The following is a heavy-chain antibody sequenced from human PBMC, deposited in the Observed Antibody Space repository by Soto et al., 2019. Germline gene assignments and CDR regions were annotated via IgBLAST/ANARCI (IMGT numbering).Heavy chain of an antibody. J-gene: IGHJ5*02. Sequence: SATLSPTRPVSGCSLSNGIDYWSRIQHPPGKGLECIGRIYATCTTDYNPSLKSRVMMSVDTSKKQFSLKLRSVTAADTAVYDCVRDGTKTLRDGFDLWGQGTTVTVSS. V-gene: IGHV4-61*01. CDR2: IYATCTT. D-gene: IGHD1-1*01. CDR3: VRDGTKTLRDGFDL. CDR1: GCSLSNGIDY.